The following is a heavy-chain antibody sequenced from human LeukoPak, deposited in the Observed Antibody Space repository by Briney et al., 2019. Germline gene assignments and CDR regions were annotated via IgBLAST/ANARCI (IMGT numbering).Heavy chain of an antibody. D-gene: IGHD5-12*01. CDR1: GFTFSGYA. Sequence: GRTLRLSCAASGFTFSGYAMHWVRQAPGKGLEWVAVISYDGSNKYYADSVKGRFTISKDNSKNTLYLQMNSLRADHTAVYYCARDLVADNCDYWGQGTLVTVSS. J-gene: IGHJ4*02. V-gene: IGHV3-30-3*01. CDR3: ARDLVADNCDY. CDR2: ISYDGSNK.